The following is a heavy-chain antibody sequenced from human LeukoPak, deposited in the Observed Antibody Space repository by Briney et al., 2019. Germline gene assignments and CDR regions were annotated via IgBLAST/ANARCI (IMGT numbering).Heavy chain of an antibody. Sequence: KASETLSLTCTVSGGSISSSSYYWGWIRQPPGKGLEWIGSIYYSGSTYYNPPLKSRVTISVDTSKNQFSLKLSSVTAADTAVYYCARLLAYYDSSGYVDIWGQGTMVTVSS. CDR2: IYYSGST. V-gene: IGHV4-39*01. CDR1: GGSISSSSYY. J-gene: IGHJ3*02. CDR3: ARLLAYYDSSGYVDI. D-gene: IGHD3-22*01.